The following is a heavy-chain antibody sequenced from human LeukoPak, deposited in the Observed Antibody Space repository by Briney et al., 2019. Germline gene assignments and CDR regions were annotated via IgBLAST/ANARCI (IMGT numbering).Heavy chain of an antibody. CDR2: INPSGGST. D-gene: IGHD5-24*01. CDR1: GYTLPRYY. J-gene: IGHJ2*01. V-gene: IGHV1-46*01. CDR3: ARRGMATITGYFDL. Sequence: EASVKVSCKASGYTLPRYYMHWVRQAPAQELEWVGIINPSGGSTSYAQKCQGRVTMTRDTSTSTVYRELSSLRSEDTAVYYCARRGMATITGYFDLWGRGTLVTVSS.